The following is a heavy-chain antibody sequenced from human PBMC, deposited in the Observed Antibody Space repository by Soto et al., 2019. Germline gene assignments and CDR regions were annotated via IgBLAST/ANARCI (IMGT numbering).Heavy chain of an antibody. Sequence: SETLSLTCTVSGGSISSGGYYWSWIRQHPGKGLEWIGYIYYSGTTHYNPSLKSRLTISVDTSKNQFSLKLSSVPAADTAVYYCARGGYYIYYALDVWGQGTTVTVSS. J-gene: IGHJ6*02. CDR2: IYYSGTT. CDR1: GGSISSGGYY. CDR3: ARGGYYIYYALDV. V-gene: IGHV4-31*03.